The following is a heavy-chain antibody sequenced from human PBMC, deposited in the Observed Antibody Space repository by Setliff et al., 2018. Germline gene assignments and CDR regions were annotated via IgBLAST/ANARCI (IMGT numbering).Heavy chain of an antibody. V-gene: IGHV1-69*13. Sequence: GASVKVSCKASGGTFSSYVISWVREAPGQGLEWMGGIIPTFGTNYAQKFQGRVTITADESTSTAYMELSSLGSEDTAVYYCVGGQPLVRKYYYYMDVWGKGTTVTVSS. CDR3: VGGQPLVRKYYYYMDV. J-gene: IGHJ6*03. D-gene: IGHD3-10*01. CDR2: IIPTFGT. CDR1: GGTFSSYV.